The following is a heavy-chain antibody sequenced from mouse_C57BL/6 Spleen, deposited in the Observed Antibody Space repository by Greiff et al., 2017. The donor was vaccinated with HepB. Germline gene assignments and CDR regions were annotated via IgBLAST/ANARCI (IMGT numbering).Heavy chain of an antibody. V-gene: IGHV2-5*01. Sequence: VQLQQSGPGLVQPSQSLSITCTVSGFSLTSYGVHWVRQSPGKGLEWLGVIWRGGSTDYNAAFMSRLSITKDNSKSHAFLNMNSLQADDTAIYYCGKVWLRAMDYWGQGTSVTVSS. CDR3: GKVWLRAMDY. CDR1: GFSLTSYG. D-gene: IGHD2-2*01. J-gene: IGHJ4*01. CDR2: IWRGGST.